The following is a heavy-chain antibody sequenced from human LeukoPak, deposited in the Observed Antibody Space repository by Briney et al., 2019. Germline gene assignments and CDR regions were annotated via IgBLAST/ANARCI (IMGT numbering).Heavy chain of an antibody. CDR3: ARQGRGYNWNYFDWFDP. V-gene: IGHV5-51*01. J-gene: IGHJ5*02. D-gene: IGHD1-7*01. CDR2: IYPGDSDT. CDR1: GYSSTSYW. Sequence: GESLKISCKGSGYSSTSYWIGWVRQMPGKGLEWMGIIYPGDSDTRYSPSLQGQVTISADKSISTAYLQWSSLKASDTAMYYCARQGRGYNWNYFDWFDPWGQGTLVTVSS.